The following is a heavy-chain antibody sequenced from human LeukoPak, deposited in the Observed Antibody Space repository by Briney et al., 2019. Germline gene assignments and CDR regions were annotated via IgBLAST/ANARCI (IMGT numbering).Heavy chain of an antibody. CDR3: ARKRVGAAAGYFDY. CDR2: IYYSGST. Sequence: SETLSLTCTVSGGSISSYYWSWIRQPPGKGLEWIGYIYYSGSTNYNPSLKSRVTISVDTSKNQFSLKLSSVTAADTAVYYCARKRVGAAAGYFDYWGQGTLVTVSS. V-gene: IGHV4-59*01. D-gene: IGHD6-13*01. J-gene: IGHJ4*02. CDR1: GGSISSYY.